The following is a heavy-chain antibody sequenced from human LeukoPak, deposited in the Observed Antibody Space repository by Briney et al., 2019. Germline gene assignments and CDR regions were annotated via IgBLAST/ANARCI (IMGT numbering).Heavy chain of an antibody. CDR3: ARDTTTVVTPGLPYYFDY. CDR2: ISSSSSTI. J-gene: IGHJ4*02. Sequence: GGSLRLSCAASGFTFSSYSMNWVRQAPGKGLEWVSYISSSSSTIYYADSVKDRFTISRDNAKNSLYLQMNSLRDEDTAVYYCARDTTTVVTPGLPYYFDYWGQGTLVTVSS. CDR1: GFTFSSYS. D-gene: IGHD4-23*01. V-gene: IGHV3-48*02.